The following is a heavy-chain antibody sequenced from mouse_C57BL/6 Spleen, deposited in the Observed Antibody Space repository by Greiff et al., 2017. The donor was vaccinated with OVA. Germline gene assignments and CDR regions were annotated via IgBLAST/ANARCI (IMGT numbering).Heavy chain of an antibody. J-gene: IGHJ4*01. D-gene: IGHD1-1*01. V-gene: IGHV5-17*01. Sequence: EVQLVQSGGGLVKPGGSLKLSCAASGFTFSDYGMHWVRQAPEKGLEWVAYISSGSSTIYYADTVKGRFTITRDNAKNTLFLQITSLRSEDAAMYYCARGNGSSYDAIDYWGQGTSVTVSS. CDR3: ARGNGSSYDAIDY. CDR2: ISSGSSTI. CDR1: GFTFSDYG.